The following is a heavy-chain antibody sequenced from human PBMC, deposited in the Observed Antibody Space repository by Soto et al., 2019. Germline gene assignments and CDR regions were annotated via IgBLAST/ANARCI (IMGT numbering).Heavy chain of an antibody. CDR2: ISWNSGSI. D-gene: IGHD6-13*01. Sequence: EVQLVESGGGLVQPGRSLRLSCAASGFTFDDYAMHWVRQAPGKGLEWVSGISWNSGSIGYADSVKGRVTISRDNAKNSLYLQMNSLRAEDTALYYCAKADSSSSSNYFDYWGQGTLVTVSS. CDR1: GFTFDDYA. CDR3: AKADSSSSSNYFDY. V-gene: IGHV3-9*01. J-gene: IGHJ4*02.